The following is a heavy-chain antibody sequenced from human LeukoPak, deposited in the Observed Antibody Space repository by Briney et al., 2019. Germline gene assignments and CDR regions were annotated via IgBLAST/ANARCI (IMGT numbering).Heavy chain of an antibody. CDR1: GYSFTSYW. Sequence: GESLKISCKGSGYSFTSYWIGWVRQMPGKGLEWMGIIYPGDSDTRYSLSFQGQVTISADKSISTAYLQWSSLRASDTAIYYCARGDSSTWYEYWGQGTLVTVSS. CDR2: IYPGDSDT. V-gene: IGHV5-51*01. D-gene: IGHD6-13*01. J-gene: IGHJ4*02. CDR3: ARGDSSTWYEY.